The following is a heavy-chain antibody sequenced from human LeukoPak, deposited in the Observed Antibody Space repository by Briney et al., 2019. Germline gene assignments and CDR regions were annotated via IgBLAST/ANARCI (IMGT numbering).Heavy chain of an antibody. Sequence: PSETLSLTCIVSGYSISSGYYWGWIRQPPGKGLEWIGSIYHSGSTYYNPSLKSRVTISVDTSKNQFSLKLSSVTAADTAVYYCARDEYCSGGSCSSAFDIWGQGTMVTVSS. CDR3: ARDEYCSGGSCSSAFDI. CDR1: GYSISSGYY. V-gene: IGHV4-38-2*02. CDR2: IYHSGST. D-gene: IGHD2-15*01. J-gene: IGHJ3*02.